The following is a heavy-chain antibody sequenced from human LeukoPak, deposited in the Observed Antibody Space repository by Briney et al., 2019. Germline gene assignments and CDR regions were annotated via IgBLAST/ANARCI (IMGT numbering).Heavy chain of an antibody. V-gene: IGHV3-9*01. CDR3: AKGGAVAGTLVRAFDI. J-gene: IGHJ3*02. CDR1: GFTFDDYA. CDR2: ISWNSGSI. Sequence: GGSLRLSCAASGFTFDDYAMHWVRQAPGKGLEWVSGISWNSGSIGYADSVKGRFTISRDNAKNSLYLQMNSLRAEDTALYYCAKGGAVAGTLVRAFDIWGQGTMVTVSS. D-gene: IGHD6-19*01.